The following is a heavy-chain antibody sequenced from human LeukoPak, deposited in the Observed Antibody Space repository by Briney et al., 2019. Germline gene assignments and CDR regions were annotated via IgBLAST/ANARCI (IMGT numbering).Heavy chain of an antibody. J-gene: IGHJ4*02. D-gene: IGHD3-3*01. CDR3: ARADYDFWSGHFDY. CDR2: IYHSGST. CDR1: GGSISSGGYY. V-gene: IGHV4-30-2*01. Sequence: SQTLSLTCTVSGGSISSGGYYCSWIRQPPGKGLEWLGYIYHSGSTYYNPSLKSRVTISVDRSKNQFSLKLSSVTAADTAVYYCARADYDFWSGHFDYWGQGTLVTVSS.